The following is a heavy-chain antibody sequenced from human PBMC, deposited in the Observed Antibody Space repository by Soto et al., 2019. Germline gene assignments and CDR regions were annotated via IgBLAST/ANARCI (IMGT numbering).Heavy chain of an antibody. CDR2: IYPGDSDT. J-gene: IGHJ6*02. Sequence: EVQLVQSGAEVKKPGESLKISCKGSGYSFTSYWIGWVRQMPGKGLEWMGIIYPGDSDTRYSPSFQGQVTISADKSIRTGYLQGSSLKASDTAMYYCARLGGYDPRIYYYGMDVWCQGTTVTVSS. CDR1: GYSFTSYW. CDR3: ARLGGYDPRIYYYGMDV. V-gene: IGHV5-51*01. D-gene: IGHD5-12*01.